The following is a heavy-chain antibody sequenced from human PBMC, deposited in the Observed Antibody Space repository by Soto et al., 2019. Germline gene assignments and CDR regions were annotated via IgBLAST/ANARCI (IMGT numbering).Heavy chain of an antibody. D-gene: IGHD3-3*01. V-gene: IGHV1-69*06. CDR2: IIPIFGTA. J-gene: IGHJ6*02. Sequence: SVKVSCKASGGAFNNYAIYWVRQAPGQGLEWMGGIIPIFGTANYAQKFQGRVTITADKSTSTAYMELSSLRSEDTAVYYCVSYYDFWSGYSRDPYYYYGMDVWGQGTPGTVS. CDR3: VSYYDFWSGYSRDPYYYYGMDV. CDR1: GGAFNNYA.